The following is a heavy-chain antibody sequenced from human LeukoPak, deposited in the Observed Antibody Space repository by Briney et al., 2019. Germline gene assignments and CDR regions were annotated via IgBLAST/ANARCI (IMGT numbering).Heavy chain of an antibody. J-gene: IGHJ5*02. V-gene: IGHV3-30*03. D-gene: IGHD2-2*01. CDR2: ISNDGSNK. CDR3: VFLCSTSCQNP. CDR1: GFTFSSYG. Sequence: GRSLRLSCAASGFTFSSYGMHWVRQAPGKGLEWVAVISNDGSNKYYADSVKGRFTISRDNSKNTLYLQMNSLRAEDTAVYYCVFLCSTSCQNPWGQGTLVTVSS.